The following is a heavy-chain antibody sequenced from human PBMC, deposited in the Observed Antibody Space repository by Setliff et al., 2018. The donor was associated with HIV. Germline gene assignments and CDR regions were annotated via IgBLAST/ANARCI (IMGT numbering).Heavy chain of an antibody. CDR2: IWYDGSEK. Sequence: GGSLRLSCAASGFTFSSYGMHWVRQAPGKGLEWVAVIWYDGSEKHYADSVKGRFTISRDSSKNTLYLQMNSLRVEDTAVYYCAREIVTLYTGGHYLYGIDVWGQGTAVTVSS. D-gene: IGHD3-22*01. V-gene: IGHV3-33*01. CDR1: GFTFSSYG. J-gene: IGHJ6*02. CDR3: AREIVTLYTGGHYLYGIDV.